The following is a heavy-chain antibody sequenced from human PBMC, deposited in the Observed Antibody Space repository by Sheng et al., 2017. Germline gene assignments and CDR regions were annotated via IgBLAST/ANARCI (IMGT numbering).Heavy chain of an antibody. CDR2: IYYSGST. V-gene: IGHV4-39*01. CDR1: GGSISSSSYY. J-gene: IGHJ3*02. Sequence: QVQLQQWGAGLLKPSETLSLTCAVYGGSISSSSYYWGWIRQPPGKGLEWIGSIYYSGSTYYNPSLKSRVTISVDTSKNQFSLKLSSVTAADTAVYYCARRKVSGAFDIWGQGDNGHRLF. D-gene: IGHD2-8*01. CDR3: ARRKVSGAFDI.